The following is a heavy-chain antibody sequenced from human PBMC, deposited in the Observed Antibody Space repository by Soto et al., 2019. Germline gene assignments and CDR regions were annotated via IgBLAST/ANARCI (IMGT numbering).Heavy chain of an antibody. CDR1: GFTFSTYT. Sequence: GGSLRLSCAASGFTFSTYTIHWVRQAPGKGLEWVALISYDGSNNYYADSVKGRFTISRDNSKNTLYLQMTSLRAGDTAVYFCARGSQYYYDGSGPLDCWGQGTLVTVSS. D-gene: IGHD3-22*01. CDR2: ISYDGSNN. CDR3: ARGSQYYYDGSGPLDC. J-gene: IGHJ4*02. V-gene: IGHV3-30-3*01.